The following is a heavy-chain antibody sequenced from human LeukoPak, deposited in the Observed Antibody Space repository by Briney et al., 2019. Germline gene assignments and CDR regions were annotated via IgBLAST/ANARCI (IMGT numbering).Heavy chain of an antibody. D-gene: IGHD5-12*01. CDR2: INTNTGNP. Sequence: GASVKVSCKASGYTFTSYAMNWVRQAPGQGLEWMGWINTNTGNPTYAQGFTGRFVFSLDTSVSTAYLQISSLKAEGTAVYYCARDARGLRLNYFDYWGQGTLVTVSS. V-gene: IGHV7-4-1*02. CDR1: GYTFTSYA. CDR3: ARDARGLRLNYFDY. J-gene: IGHJ4*02.